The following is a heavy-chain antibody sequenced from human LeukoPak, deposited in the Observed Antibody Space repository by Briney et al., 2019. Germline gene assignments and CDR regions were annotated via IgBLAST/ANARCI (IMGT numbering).Heavy chain of an antibody. V-gene: IGHV3-21*06. J-gene: IGHJ4*02. CDR2: MSSGSRYI. D-gene: IGHD2-15*01. CDR3: ARDRPTGASRIFVVQ. Sequence: GGSLRLSCTASGFTFTTYAMTWVRQAPGKGLEWTSSMSSGSRYIYYADSVRGRFTISRDNTRNSLYLATNNLRAEDTAIYYCARDRPTGASRIFVVQWGQGTPVTVSS. CDR1: GFTFTTYA.